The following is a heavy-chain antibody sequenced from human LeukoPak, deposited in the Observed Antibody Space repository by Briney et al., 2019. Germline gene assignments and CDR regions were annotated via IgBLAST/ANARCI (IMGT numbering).Heavy chain of an antibody. D-gene: IGHD5-18*01. CDR2: IYYSGST. Sequence: SETLSLTCTVSGGSISSYYWSWIRQPPGKGLGWIGYIYYSGSTNYNPSLKSRVTISVDTSKNQFSLKLSSVTAADTAVYYCARERIQLHYYYGMDVWGQGTTVTVPS. J-gene: IGHJ6*02. CDR3: ARERIQLHYYYGMDV. V-gene: IGHV4-59*01. CDR1: GGSISSYY.